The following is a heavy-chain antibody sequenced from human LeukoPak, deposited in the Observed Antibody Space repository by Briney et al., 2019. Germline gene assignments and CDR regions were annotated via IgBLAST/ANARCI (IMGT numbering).Heavy chain of an antibody. D-gene: IGHD3-22*01. Sequence: SETLSLTCAVSGGSLISSNWWSWVRQPPGKGLEWIGEIYHSGSTNFNPSLKSRVTISLDTSKNQFSLKLSSVTAADTAVYYCARASYYDSSAYYYFDCWGQGTLVTVSS. V-gene: IGHV4-4*02. CDR2: IYHSGST. CDR3: ARASYYDSSAYYYFDC. J-gene: IGHJ4*02. CDR1: GGSLISSNW.